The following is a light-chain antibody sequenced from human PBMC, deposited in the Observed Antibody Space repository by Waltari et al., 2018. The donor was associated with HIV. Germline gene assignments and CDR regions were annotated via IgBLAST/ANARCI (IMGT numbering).Light chain of an antibody. V-gene: IGKV1-17*01. Sequence: DIQMTQSPSSLSASVGDRVTISCRASQGIRNNLGWYQQKPGKAPKSLIYGASSVQSGDPSRFSCSGSGTEFTLTISSLQPEDFSDYYCLHYNSYPFTFGGGTKVAIK. J-gene: IGKJ4*01. CDR1: QGIRNN. CDR3: LHYNSYPFT. CDR2: GAS.